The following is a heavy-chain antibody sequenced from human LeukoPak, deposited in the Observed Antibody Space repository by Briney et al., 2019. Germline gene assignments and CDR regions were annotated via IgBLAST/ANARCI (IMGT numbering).Heavy chain of an antibody. CDR3: ARGLASSSGWYGVLDY. CDR1: GFTFSNFA. Sequence: QSGASLRLSCAASGFTFSNFAMHWVRQAPGKGLEWVTVIWDDGTNKYHADSVRGRITISRDNSKNTLYLQMNTLRVDDTAVYYCARGLASSSGWYGVLDYWGQGTLVTVSS. D-gene: IGHD6-19*01. CDR2: IWDDGTNK. V-gene: IGHV3-33*01. J-gene: IGHJ4*02.